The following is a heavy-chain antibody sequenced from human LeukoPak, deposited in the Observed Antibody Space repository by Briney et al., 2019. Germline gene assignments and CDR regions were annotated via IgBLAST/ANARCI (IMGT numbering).Heavy chain of an antibody. D-gene: IGHD5-18*01. CDR1: GFTVSSNY. CDR2: IYSGGST. J-gene: IGHJ4*02. V-gene: IGHV3-53*01. Sequence: PGGSLRLSCAASGFTVSSNYMSWVRQAPGKGLEWVSVIYSGGSTYYADSVKGRFTISRDNSKNTLYLQMNSLRAEDTAVYYCARGGRGYSYGSIFDYWGQGTLVTVSS. CDR3: ARGGRGYSYGSIFDY.